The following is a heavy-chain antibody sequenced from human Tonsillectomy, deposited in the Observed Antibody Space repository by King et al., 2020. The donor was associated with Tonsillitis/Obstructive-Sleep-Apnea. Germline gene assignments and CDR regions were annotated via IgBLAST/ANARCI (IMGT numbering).Heavy chain of an antibody. CDR3: ARERLNNWFDP. CDR2: IYSDGSGGNT. CDR1: GFSVSSNF. Sequence: VQLVESGGGLIQPGGSLRLSCASSGFSVSSNFMSWVRQAPGKGLEWVAVIYSDGSGGNTYYADSVTGLFTVSRDNSKNTLYLQMNSLRPEDTAVYYCARERLNNWFDPWGQGTLVTVSS. V-gene: IGHV3-53*01. D-gene: IGHD6-19*01. J-gene: IGHJ5*02.